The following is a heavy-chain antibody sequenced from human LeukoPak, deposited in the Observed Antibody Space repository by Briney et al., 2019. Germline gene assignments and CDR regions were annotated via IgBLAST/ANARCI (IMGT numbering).Heavy chain of an antibody. D-gene: IGHD3-10*01. CDR3: ARVSGSRNYYFGAFDI. Sequence: GGSLRLSCAASGFTFSSYAMSWVRQAPGKGLEWFSAINGGGGNTYYADSVKGRFTISRDNAKNTLYLQMNSLRAEDTAMYYCARVSGSRNYYFGAFDIWGQGTMVTVSS. CDR1: GFTFSSYA. J-gene: IGHJ3*02. V-gene: IGHV3-23*01. CDR2: INGGGGNT.